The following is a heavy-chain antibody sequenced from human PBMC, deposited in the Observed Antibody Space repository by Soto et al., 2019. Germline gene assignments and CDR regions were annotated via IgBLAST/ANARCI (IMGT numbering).Heavy chain of an antibody. CDR1: GFTFRTSA. J-gene: IGHJ6*02. D-gene: IGHD2-2*01. CDR2: ISYDGSLK. Sequence: GGSLRLSCAASGFTFRTSAMHWVRQAPGKGLEWVAFISYDGSLKYYAGSVKGRFSISRDNSKNTLYLQMNSLRAEDTAVYYCAKATEYCSSTSCPGYYGMDVWGQGTTVTVSS. CDR3: AKATEYCSSTSCPGYYGMDV. V-gene: IGHV3-30-3*01.